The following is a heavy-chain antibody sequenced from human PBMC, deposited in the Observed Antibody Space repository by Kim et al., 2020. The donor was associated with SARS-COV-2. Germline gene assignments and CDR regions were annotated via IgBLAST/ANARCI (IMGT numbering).Heavy chain of an antibody. CDR2: ISSSGSTI. CDR3: ARDSSGPSGSGWYETFPFHY. Sequence: GGSLRLSCAASGFTFSSYEMNWVRQAPGKGLEWVSYISSSGSTIYYADSVKGRFTISRDNAKNSLYLQMNSLRAEDTAVYYCARDSSGPSGSGWYETFPFHYWGQGTLVTVSS. CDR1: GFTFSSYE. J-gene: IGHJ4*02. V-gene: IGHV3-48*03. D-gene: IGHD6-19*01.